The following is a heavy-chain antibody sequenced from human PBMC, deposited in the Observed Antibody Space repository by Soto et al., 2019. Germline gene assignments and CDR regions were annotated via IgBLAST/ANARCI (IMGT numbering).Heavy chain of an antibody. J-gene: IGHJ6*02. CDR2: INAGNGNT. V-gene: IGHV1-3*01. CDR3: AGKAYSGSYRYYYYYGMDV. CDR1: GYTFTSYA. Sequence: ASVKVSCKASGYTFTSYAMHWVRQSPGQRLEWMGWINAGNGNTKYSQKFQGRVTITRDTSASTAYMELSSLRSEDTAVYYCAGKAYSGSYRYYYYYGMDVWGQGTTVTVS. D-gene: IGHD1-26*01.